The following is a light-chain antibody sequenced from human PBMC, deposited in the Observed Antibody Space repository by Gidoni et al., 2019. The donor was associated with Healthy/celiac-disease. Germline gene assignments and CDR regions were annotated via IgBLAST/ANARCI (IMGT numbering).Light chain of an antibody. J-gene: IGKJ4*01. V-gene: IGKV3-11*01. CDR3: QQRSNFLT. Sequence: EIGLTQAPATLSLSPGERATLSCRASQSVSSYLAWYQQKPGQAPRLLIYDASNRATGIPARFSGSGSGTDFTLTISSLEPEDFAVYYCQQRSNFLTCXGXTKVEIK. CDR1: QSVSSY. CDR2: DAS.